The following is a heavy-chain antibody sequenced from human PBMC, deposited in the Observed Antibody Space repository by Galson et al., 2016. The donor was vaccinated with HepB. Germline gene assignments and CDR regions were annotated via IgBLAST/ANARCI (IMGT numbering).Heavy chain of an antibody. J-gene: IGHJ4*02. V-gene: IGHV3-30*04. CDR2: ISYDGSDK. Sequence: SLRLSCAASGFSLSNHAMDWVRQAPGKGLEWVAVISYDGSDKYYADSVKGRFTISRDDGKNSLYLQMNTLRAEDTAVYYCARVFSYDRRDYYRHFDSWGRGTLVTVSS. D-gene: IGHD3-22*01. CDR3: ARVFSYDRRDYYRHFDS. CDR1: GFSLSNHA.